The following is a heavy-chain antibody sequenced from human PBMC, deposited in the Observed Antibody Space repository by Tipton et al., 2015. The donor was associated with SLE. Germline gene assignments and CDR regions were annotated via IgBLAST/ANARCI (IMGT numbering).Heavy chain of an antibody. J-gene: IGHJ4*02. V-gene: IGHV3-7*01. D-gene: IGHD4-17*01. CDR2: MNADGSQT. CDR1: GFTFSTFW. Sequence: SLRLSCTGSGFTFSTFWMSWVRQAPGKGLEWVATMNADGSQTWYVDSVKGRLTISRDNAENSLYLQMNSLRVEDTAVYFCARDNYGDYPYWGQGTLVTVSS. CDR3: ARDNYGDYPY.